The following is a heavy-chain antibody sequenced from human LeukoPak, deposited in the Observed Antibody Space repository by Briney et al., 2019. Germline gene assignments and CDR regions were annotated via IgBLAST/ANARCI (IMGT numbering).Heavy chain of an antibody. CDR1: GGSISRYY. CDR2: IHTRGST. Sequence: SESLSLNCTVSGGSISRYYRSWIRQPPGKGLEWIGYIHTRGSTNYNPSLKSRVTISVDTSKNQFSLKLSSVTAADTAVYYCAGNSGWYVYNYWGQGTLVSVSS. J-gene: IGHJ4*02. V-gene: IGHV4-4*09. D-gene: IGHD6-19*01. CDR3: AGNSGWYVYNY.